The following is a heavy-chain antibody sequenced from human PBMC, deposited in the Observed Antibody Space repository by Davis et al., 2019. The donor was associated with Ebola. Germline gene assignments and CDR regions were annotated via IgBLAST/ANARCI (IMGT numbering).Heavy chain of an antibody. CDR2: ISYDGSNK. J-gene: IGHJ4*02. CDR1: GFTFSSYA. D-gene: IGHD6-19*01. Sequence: GESLKISCAASGFTFSSYAMHWVRQAPGKGLEWVAVISYDGSNKYYADSVKGRFTISRDNSKNTLYLQMNSLRAEDTAVYYCANIAVAGTGFDYWGQGTLVTVSS. V-gene: IGHV3-30-3*01. CDR3: ANIAVAGTGFDY.